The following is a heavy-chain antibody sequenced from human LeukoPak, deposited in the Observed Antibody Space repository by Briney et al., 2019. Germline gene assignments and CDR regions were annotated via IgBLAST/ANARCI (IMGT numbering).Heavy chain of an antibody. J-gene: IGHJ6*02. CDR1: GYTFTGYY. D-gene: IGHD2-2*01. CDR3: ARGRDCSSTSCYGYYYYGMDV. V-gene: IGHV1-2*02. Sequence: ASVKVSCKASGYTFTGYYMHWVRQAPGQGLEWMGWINPNSGGTNYAQRFQGRVTMTRDTSISTAYMELSRLRSDDTAVYYCARGRDCSSTSCYGYYYYGMDVWGQGTTVTVSS. CDR2: INPNSGGT.